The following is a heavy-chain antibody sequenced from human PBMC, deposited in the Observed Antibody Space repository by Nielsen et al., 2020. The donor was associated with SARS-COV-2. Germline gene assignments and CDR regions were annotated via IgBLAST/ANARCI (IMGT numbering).Heavy chain of an antibody. J-gene: IGHJ4*02. V-gene: IGHV1-69*13. D-gene: IGHD4-11*01. Sequence: SVKVSCKASGGTFNNYGISWVRQAPGQGFEWMREIIPIYGTTNYAQKFQGRVAITADGSTSTAYLELSSLTSEDTAIYYCVTNKYGMHCFDYWGQGALVTVSS. CDR2: IIPIYGTT. CDR1: GGTFNNYG. CDR3: VTNKYGMHCFDY.